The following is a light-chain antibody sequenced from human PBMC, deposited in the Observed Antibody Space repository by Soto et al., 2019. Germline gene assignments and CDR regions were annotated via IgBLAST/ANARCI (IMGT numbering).Light chain of an antibody. J-gene: IGKJ1*01. CDR2: DAS. V-gene: IGKV3-11*01. Sequence: EIVLTQSPATLSLSPGERATLSCRASQSVSSYLAWYQQKPGQAPRLFIYDASNRATGIPARFSGSGSGTDFTLTISSLEPEDFAVYFCQHRSNWPWTFGQGTKVEI. CDR1: QSVSSY. CDR3: QHRSNWPWT.